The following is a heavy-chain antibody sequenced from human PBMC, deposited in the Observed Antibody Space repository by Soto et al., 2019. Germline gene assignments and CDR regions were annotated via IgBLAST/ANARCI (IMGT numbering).Heavy chain of an antibody. Sequence: EVQLVESGGGLVKPGGSLRLSCAASGFTFSNAWMSWVRQAPGKGLEWVGRIKSKTDGGTTDYAAPVKGRFTISRDDSNNTLYLQMNSLKTEDTAVYYCTTDNSGVVVVAATQNDYWGQGTLVTVSS. CDR3: TTDNSGVVVVAATQNDY. D-gene: IGHD2-15*01. J-gene: IGHJ4*02. CDR2: IKSKTDGGTT. V-gene: IGHV3-15*01. CDR1: GFTFSNAW.